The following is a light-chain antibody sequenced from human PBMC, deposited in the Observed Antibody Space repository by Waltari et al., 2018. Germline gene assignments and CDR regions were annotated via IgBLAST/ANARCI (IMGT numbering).Light chain of an antibody. V-gene: IGKV2-28*01. CDR2: LGS. J-gene: IGKJ1*01. Sequence: VLPQSHLPLAVPPGEPAPIPFRSSQSLVYSYGYNYLDWYQQKPGQSPQLLIYLGSRRVSGVPARFSGSGSGTDFTLKISRVEAEDIGVYYCMQGQQTFPTFGQGTKVEIK. CDR1: QSLVYSYGYNY. CDR3: MQGQQTFPT.